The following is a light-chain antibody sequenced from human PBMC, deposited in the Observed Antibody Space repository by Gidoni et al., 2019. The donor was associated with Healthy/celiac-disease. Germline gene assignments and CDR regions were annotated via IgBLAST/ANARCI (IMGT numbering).Light chain of an antibody. Sequence: IVLTQSPATLSLSPGERATLSCRASQSVSSYLAWYQQKPGQAPRLPIYDASNRATGIPARFSGSGSGTDFTLTISSLEPEDFAVYYCQQRRNWPPVTFGGGTKVEIK. CDR2: DAS. CDR1: QSVSSY. CDR3: QQRRNWPPVT. J-gene: IGKJ4*01. V-gene: IGKV3-11*01.